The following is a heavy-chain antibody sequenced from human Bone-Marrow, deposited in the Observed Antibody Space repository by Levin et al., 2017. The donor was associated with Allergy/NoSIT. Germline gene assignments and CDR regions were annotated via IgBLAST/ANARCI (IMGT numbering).Heavy chain of an antibody. J-gene: IGHJ3*02. V-gene: IGHV4-61*02. Sequence: LRLSCTVSGGSISSGSYYWSWIRQPAGTGLEWIGRIYTSGSTNYNPSLKSRVTISVDTSKNQFSLKLSSVTAADTAVYYCATLWFGEYFAFDIWGQGTMVTVSS. CDR2: IYTSGST. D-gene: IGHD3-10*01. CDR3: ATLWFGEYFAFDI. CDR1: GGSISSGSYY.